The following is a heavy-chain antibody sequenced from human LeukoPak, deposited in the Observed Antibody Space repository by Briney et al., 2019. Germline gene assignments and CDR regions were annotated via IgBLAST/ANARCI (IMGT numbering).Heavy chain of an antibody. D-gene: IGHD2-15*01. CDR3: ARAPGVVYDAFDL. CDR2: IGTRTTDT. CDR1: GFTSSTYD. V-gene: IGHV3-21*01. Sequence: PGRSLRLSCAASGFTSSTYDMHWVRQAPGKGLEWVSYIGTRTTDTYFADSVRGRFTISRDNAKNSLYLQMNSLRAEDTAVYYCARAPGVVYDAFDLWGQGTMVTVSS. J-gene: IGHJ3*01.